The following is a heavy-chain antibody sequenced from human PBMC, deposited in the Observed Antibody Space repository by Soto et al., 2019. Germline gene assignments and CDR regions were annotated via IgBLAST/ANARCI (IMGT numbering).Heavy chain of an antibody. CDR2: IYYSGST. V-gene: IGHV4-31*03. J-gene: IGHJ6*02. D-gene: IGHD2-15*01. Sequence: QVQLQESGPGLVKPSQTLSLTCTVSGGSISSGGDYWSWIRQHPGKGLEWIGYIYYSGSTYYNPSLKSRVTLSVDTSKNHFSLKLSSVTVADTAVYYCARATPYYYYGMDVWGQGTTVTVSS. CDR3: ARATPYYYYGMDV. CDR1: GGSISSGGDY.